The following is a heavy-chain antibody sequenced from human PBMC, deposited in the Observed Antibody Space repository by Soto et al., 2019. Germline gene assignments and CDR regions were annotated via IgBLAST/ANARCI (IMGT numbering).Heavy chain of an antibody. J-gene: IGHJ6*02. V-gene: IGHV1-8*01. D-gene: IGHD3-10*01. CDR3: AREGVRGVIRYYYYGMDV. CDR1: WVTSTSYD. CDR2: MNTNSGNT. Sequence: ASVKVSCTASWVTSTSYDINWVRQATVQGLEWMGWMNTNSGNTGYAQKFKGRGTMTRNTSISTAYMELSSLRSEDTAVYYCAREGVRGVIRYYYYGMDVWGQGTTVAVYS.